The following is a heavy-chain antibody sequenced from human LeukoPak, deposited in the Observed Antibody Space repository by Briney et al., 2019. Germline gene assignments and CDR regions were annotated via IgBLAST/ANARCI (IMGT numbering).Heavy chain of an antibody. CDR3: AREDGSRSHYYFYMDV. CDR2: IYRSGIT. V-gene: IGHV4-4*08. Sequence: SETLSLTCAVYGGSFSGYYWSWIRQPPGKGLEWIGRIYRSGITNYNPSLKSRLTISVDTSKNQFSLKLRSVTAADTAVYYCAREDGSRSHYYFYMDVWGKGTTVTVSS. D-gene: IGHD3-10*01. J-gene: IGHJ6*03. CDR1: GGSFSGYY.